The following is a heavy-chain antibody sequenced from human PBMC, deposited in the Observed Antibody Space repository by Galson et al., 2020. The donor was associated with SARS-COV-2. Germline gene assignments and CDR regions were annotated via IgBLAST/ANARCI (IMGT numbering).Heavy chain of an antibody. CDR1: GGSISSTNYY. CDR3: ARQFGGYIKYVDY. Sequence: SETLSLTCTVSGGSISSTNYYWGWIRQPPGKGLEWIGNMYYSGSTYYSPSLKSRVTISVVTSQNQFSLKLNSVTAADTAVYYCARQFGGYIKYVDYWGQGTLVTVSS. D-gene: IGHD5-12*01. V-gene: IGHV4-39*01. J-gene: IGHJ4*02. CDR2: MYYSGST.